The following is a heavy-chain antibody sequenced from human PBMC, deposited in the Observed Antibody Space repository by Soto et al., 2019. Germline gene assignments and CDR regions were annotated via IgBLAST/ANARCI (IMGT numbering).Heavy chain of an antibody. V-gene: IGHV1-24*01. J-gene: IGHJ4*02. D-gene: IGHD6-19*01. Sequence: GKVSCKVSGYTLTELSMQWVRQAPGKGLEWMGGFDPEDGETIYAQKFQGRVTMTEDTSTDTAYMELSSLRAEDTAVYYCAKDGPNPEYSSGLDYWGQGTLVTVSS. CDR3: AKDGPNPEYSSGLDY. CDR1: GYTLTELS. CDR2: FDPEDGET.